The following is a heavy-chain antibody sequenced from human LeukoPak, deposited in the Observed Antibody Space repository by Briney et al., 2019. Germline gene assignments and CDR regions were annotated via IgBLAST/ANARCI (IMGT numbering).Heavy chain of an antibody. V-gene: IGHV1-69*04. Sequence: GSSVKVSCKASGGTFSSYAISWVRQAPGRGLEWMGRIIPILGIANYAQKFQGRVTITADKSTSTAYMELSSLRSEDTAVYYCARAPPGITMTEEGFDYWGQGTLVTVSS. CDR2: IIPILGIA. CDR3: ARAPPGITMTEEGFDY. D-gene: IGHD3-22*01. J-gene: IGHJ4*02. CDR1: GGTFSSYA.